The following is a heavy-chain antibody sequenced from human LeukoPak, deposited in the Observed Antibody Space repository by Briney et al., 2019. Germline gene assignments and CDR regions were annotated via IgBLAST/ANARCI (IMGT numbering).Heavy chain of an antibody. CDR3: ARGSSSYYPTFDY. D-gene: IGHD6-13*01. Sequence: KFQGRVTITRDTSASTAYMELSSLRSEDTAVYYCARGSSSYYPTFDYWGQGTLVTVSS. V-gene: IGHV1-3*01. J-gene: IGHJ4*02.